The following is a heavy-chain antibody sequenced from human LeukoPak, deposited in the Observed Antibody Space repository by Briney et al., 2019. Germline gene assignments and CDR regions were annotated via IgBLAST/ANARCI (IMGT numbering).Heavy chain of an antibody. V-gene: IGHV1-69*04. CDR1: GYTFTSYG. D-gene: IGHD1-26*01. CDR3: AREGSIVGATFDY. Sequence: SVKVSCKASGYTFTSYGISWVRQAPGQGLEWMGRIIPILGIANYAQKFQGRVTITADKSTSTAYMELSSLRSEDTAVYYCAREGSIVGATFDYWGQGTLVTVSS. J-gene: IGHJ4*02. CDR2: IIPILGIA.